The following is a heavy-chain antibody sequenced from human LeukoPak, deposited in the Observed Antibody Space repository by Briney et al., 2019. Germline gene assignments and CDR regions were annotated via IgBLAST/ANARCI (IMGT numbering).Heavy chain of an antibody. CDR3: AREESGGYFDY. V-gene: IGHV1-46*01. CDR2: INTSGGGA. D-gene: IGHD2-8*02. Sequence: GASVTVSFKASGYTFTTRYYMHWVRPAPGQGLEWIGIINTSGGGANYSQKFQGRVTMTRDTSTSTVYMELGSLTSEDTAVYYCAREESGGYFDYWGQGTLVTVSS. J-gene: IGHJ4*02. CDR1: GYTFTTRYY.